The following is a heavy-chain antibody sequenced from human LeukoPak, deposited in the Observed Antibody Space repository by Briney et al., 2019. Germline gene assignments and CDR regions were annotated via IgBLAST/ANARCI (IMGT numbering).Heavy chain of an antibody. CDR1: GGSISSYY. J-gene: IGHJ3*02. CDR3: ARSGYCSSTSCYRNAFDI. V-gene: IGHV4-59*01. Sequence: PSETLSLTCTVSGGSISSYYWSWIRQPPGKGREWIGYIYYSGSTNYNPSLKSRVTISVDTSKNQFSLKLSSVTAADTAVYYCARSGYCSSTSCYRNAFDIWGQGTMVTVSS. D-gene: IGHD2-2*01. CDR2: IYYSGST.